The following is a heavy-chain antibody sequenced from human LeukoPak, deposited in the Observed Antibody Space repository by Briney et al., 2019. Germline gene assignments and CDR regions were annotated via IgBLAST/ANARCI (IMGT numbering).Heavy chain of an antibody. CDR3: ARDSATVTTSGAFDI. CDR2: INPNSGGT. D-gene: IGHD4-17*01. CDR1: GYTFTGYY. J-gene: IGHJ3*02. V-gene: IGHV1-2*02. Sequence: ASVKVSCKASGYTFTGYYMHWVRQAPGQGLEWMGWINPNSGGTNYAQKFQGRVTMTRDTSISTAYMELSRLRSDDTAVYYCARDSATVTTSGAFDIRGQGTMVTVSS.